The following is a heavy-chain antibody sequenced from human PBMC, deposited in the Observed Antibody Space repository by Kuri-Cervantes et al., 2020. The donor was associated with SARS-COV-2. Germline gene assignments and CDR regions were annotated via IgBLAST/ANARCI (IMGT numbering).Heavy chain of an antibody. Sequence: SETLSLTCTVSGGSISSYYWSWIRQPLGKGLEWIGYIYYSGSTNYNPSLKSRVTISVDTSKNQFSLKLSSVTAADTAVYYCARGPRYCSSTSCYPLDAFDIWGQGTMVTVSS. D-gene: IGHD2-2*01. CDR2: IYYSGST. CDR1: GGSISSYY. J-gene: IGHJ3*02. CDR3: ARGPRYCSSTSCYPLDAFDI. V-gene: IGHV4-59*12.